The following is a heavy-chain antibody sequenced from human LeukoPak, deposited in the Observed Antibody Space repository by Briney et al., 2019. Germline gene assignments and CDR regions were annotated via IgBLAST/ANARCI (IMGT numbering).Heavy chain of an antibody. CDR1: GLTVSSNY. J-gene: IGHJ4*02. CDR3: ARWGGYNIDY. D-gene: IGHD5-24*01. V-gene: IGHV3-53*01. Sequence: GGSLRLSCAASGLTVSSNYMSWVRQAPGKGVEWVSVIYSGASTYSADSVKGRYTISRVNSKNTLYLQMNSLRAEDTAVYYCARWGGYNIDYWGQGTLVTVSS. CDR2: IYSGAST.